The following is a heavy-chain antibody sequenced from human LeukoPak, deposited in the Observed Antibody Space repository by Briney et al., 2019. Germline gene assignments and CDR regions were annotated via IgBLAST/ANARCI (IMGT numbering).Heavy chain of an antibody. J-gene: IGHJ6*03. Sequence: ASVKVSCKASGYTFTDYYMHWVRQAPGQGLEWMGWINPNSGGTNYAQKFQGRVTMTRDTSISTAYMELSRLRSDDTAVYYCARASNYDFWSGYLRPPDYYYYMDVWGKGTTVTVSS. CDR3: ARASNYDFWSGYLRPPDYYYYMDV. CDR2: INPNSGGT. D-gene: IGHD3-3*01. CDR1: GYTFTDYY. V-gene: IGHV1-2*02.